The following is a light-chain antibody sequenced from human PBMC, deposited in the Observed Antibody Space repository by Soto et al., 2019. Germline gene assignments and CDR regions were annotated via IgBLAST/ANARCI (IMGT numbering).Light chain of an antibody. CDR2: DVS. CDR3: SSYTRSSTLVV. V-gene: IGLV2-14*01. J-gene: IGLJ2*01. CDR1: SSDVGGYHY. Sequence: QSVLTQPASVSGSPGQSITISCTGTSSDVGGYHYVSWYQQHPGKAPKLMIYDVSNRPSGVSNRFSGSKSGNTASLTISGLQAEAEADYYCSSYTRSSTLVVFGGGTKVTVL.